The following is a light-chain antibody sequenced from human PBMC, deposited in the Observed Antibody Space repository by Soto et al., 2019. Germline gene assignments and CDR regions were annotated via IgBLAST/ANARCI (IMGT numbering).Light chain of an antibody. CDR1: QGIRNY. CDR2: AAS. CDR3: HKYSSAPD. Sequence: DIQMTQSPTSLSASVGDRVTITCRASQGIRNYVAWYQQKPGKAPKLLIYAASTLQSGVPSRFSGSGSGPDFTIHINRQHPEDLATYSCHKYSSAPDFGTGTKV. J-gene: IGKJ3*01. V-gene: IGKV1-27*01.